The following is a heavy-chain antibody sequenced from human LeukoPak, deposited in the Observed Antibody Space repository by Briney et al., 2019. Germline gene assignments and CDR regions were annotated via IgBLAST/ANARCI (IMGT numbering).Heavy chain of an antibody. V-gene: IGHV1-2*02. J-gene: IGHJ4*02. CDR3: ARGRPYYYDSSGYYGFDY. CDR1: GYTFTGSY. Sequence: ASVKVSCMASGYTFTGSYIHWLRQAPGQGLEWMGWINPNSGGTNYAQKFQGRVTMTRDTSISTAYMELSRLRSDDTAVSYCARGRPYYYDSSGYYGFDYWGQGTLVTVSS. CDR2: INPNSGGT. D-gene: IGHD3-22*01.